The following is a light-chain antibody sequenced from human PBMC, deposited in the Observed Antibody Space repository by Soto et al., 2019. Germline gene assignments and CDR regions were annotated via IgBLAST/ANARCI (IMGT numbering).Light chain of an antibody. J-gene: IGKJ3*01. V-gene: IGKV1D-8*01. Sequence: VIWMTQSPSLLSASTGDRVNISCRISQGINNYLAWYQQRPGKAPKLLIHSASTLQSGVPSRFSGSGYGTDFTLTIRRLQAEDFATYCWQQYYSFPFTFGPGTKVHI. CDR2: SAS. CDR3: QQYYSFPFT. CDR1: QGINNY.